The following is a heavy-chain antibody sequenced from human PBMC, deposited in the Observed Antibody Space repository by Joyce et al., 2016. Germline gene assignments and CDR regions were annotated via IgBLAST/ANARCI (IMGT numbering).Heavy chain of an antibody. CDR1: GYNFNTYS. J-gene: IGHJ4*01. D-gene: IGHD4-23*01. Sequence: QVRLVQSASEMARPGDSVNISCKTSGYNFNTYSLYWLRQAPGHSFEVLGWIDAASGNSKYSPNFRGRVTITRDTTATANSANIELRSLGVEDTAVIFCARRSLRANSPFDFWGHGTLVTVSS. V-gene: IGHV1-3*01. CDR2: IDAASGNS. CDR3: ARRSLRANSPFDF.